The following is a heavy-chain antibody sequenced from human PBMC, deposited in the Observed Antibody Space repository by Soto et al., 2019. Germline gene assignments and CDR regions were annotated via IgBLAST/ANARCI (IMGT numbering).Heavy chain of an antibody. CDR3: ATPYSDYDY. J-gene: IGHJ4*02. V-gene: IGHV5-51*01. D-gene: IGHD4-17*01. Sequence: GESLKISCQGSGYSFPTYWIGWVRQMPGKGLEWLGIIFPADSDTRYSPSFQGQVTISADKSISTAYLQWSSLKASDTAMYYCATPYSDYDYWGQGTLVTVSS. CDR2: IFPADSDT. CDR1: GYSFPTYW.